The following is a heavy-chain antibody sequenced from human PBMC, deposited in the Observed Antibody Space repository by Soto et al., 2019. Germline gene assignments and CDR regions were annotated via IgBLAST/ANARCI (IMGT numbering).Heavy chain of an antibody. D-gene: IGHD1-1*01. CDR3: ARGRYGDY. CDR1: GYTFTSYG. CDR2: ISAHNGNT. J-gene: IGHJ4*02. Sequence: QVHLVQSGAEVKKPGASVKVSCKGSGYTFTSYGITWVRQAPGQGLEWMGWISAHNGNTDYAQKLQGRVTVTRDTSTRTAYMELRSLRSDDKAVYYCARGRYGDYWGQGALVTVS. V-gene: IGHV1-18*01.